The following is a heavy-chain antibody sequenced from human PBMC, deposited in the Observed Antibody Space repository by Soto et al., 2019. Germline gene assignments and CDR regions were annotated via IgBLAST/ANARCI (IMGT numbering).Heavy chain of an antibody. J-gene: IGHJ3*02. CDR3: ARVRGLDAFDI. CDR2: IYYTGST. CDR1: GGSISTTIYY. Sequence: QLHLQESGPGLVKPSETLSLTCTVSGGSISTTIYYWGWIRQPPGKGLEWIATIYYTGSTYYNPSLKSRLTISVDASNNHFSLKLSSVSAADTAVYYCARVRGLDAFDIWGQGTVVTVSS. D-gene: IGHD3-16*01. V-gene: IGHV4-39*02.